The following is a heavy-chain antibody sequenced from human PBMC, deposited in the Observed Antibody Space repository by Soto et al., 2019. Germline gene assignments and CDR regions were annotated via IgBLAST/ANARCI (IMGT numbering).Heavy chain of an antibody. V-gene: IGHV5-51*01. D-gene: IGHD3-9*01. CDR2: IYPGDSDT. CDR3: AIPYDILTGIPPPYYYYGMDV. CDR1: GYSFTSYW. J-gene: IGHJ6*02. Sequence: HGESLKISCKGSGYSFTSYWIGWVRQMPGKGLEWMGIIYPGDSDTRYSPSFQGQVTISADKSISTAYLQWSSLKASDTAMYYCAIPYDILTGIPPPYYYYGMDVWGQGTTVTVPS.